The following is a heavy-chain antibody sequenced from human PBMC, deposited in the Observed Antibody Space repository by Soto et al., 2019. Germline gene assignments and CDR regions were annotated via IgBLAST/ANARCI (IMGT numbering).Heavy chain of an antibody. CDR2: IYWNDDK. J-gene: IGHJ4*02. D-gene: IGHD6-19*01. Sequence: QITLKESGPTLVKPTQTLTLTCTFSGFSLSTEGAGVAWVRQPPGKALEWLALIYWNDDKIYSPSLESRLTITKDTSKNQVVLTMTNMDPVDTATYYCAHRDLSESFFPYWGQGTLVTVSS. V-gene: IGHV2-5*01. CDR1: GFSLSTEGAG. CDR3: AHRDLSESFFPY.